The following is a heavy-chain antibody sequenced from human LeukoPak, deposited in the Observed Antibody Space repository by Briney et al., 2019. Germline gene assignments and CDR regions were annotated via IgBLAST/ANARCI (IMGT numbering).Heavy chain of an antibody. D-gene: IGHD3-10*01. CDR2: VSPSGSP. Sequence: TSETLSLTCTVSDDSINKYYWSWIRQPPGKGLEWVGYVSPSGSPTYNPSLTSRVTMSLDTSKRDFSLKLSSVTAADTAVYYCAKDQDPHSYGSGSYAPFDYWGQGTLVTVSS. J-gene: IGHJ4*02. CDR3: AKDQDPHSYGSGSYAPFDY. CDR1: DDSINKYY. V-gene: IGHV4-59*01.